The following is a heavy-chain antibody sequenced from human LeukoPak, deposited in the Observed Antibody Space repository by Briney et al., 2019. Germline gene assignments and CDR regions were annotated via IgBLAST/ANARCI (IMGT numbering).Heavy chain of an antibody. V-gene: IGHV1-2*06. CDR2: INPNSGGT. CDR3: ARGSNSGSYERIELDY. CDR1: GYTFTGYY. Sequence: ASVKVSCKASGYTFTGYYMHWVRQAPGQGLEWMGRINPNSGGTNYAQKFQGRVTMTRDTSISTAYMELSRLISDDTAVYYCARGSNSGSYERIELDYWGQGTLVTVSS. D-gene: IGHD1-26*01. J-gene: IGHJ4*02.